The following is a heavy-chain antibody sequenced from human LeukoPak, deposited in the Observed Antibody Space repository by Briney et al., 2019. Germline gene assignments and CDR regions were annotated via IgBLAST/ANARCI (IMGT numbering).Heavy chain of an antibody. J-gene: IGHJ4*02. CDR1: GYTFTSFG. V-gene: IGHV1-18*01. CDR3: ARTRPTVEGWGFDY. Sequence: ASVTVSCKASGYTFTSFGISWVRQAPGQGLDWMGWISAYDGLTNHAQTLQGRVTLTTDTSTTTAYMELRSLRSDDTAVYYCARTRPTVEGWGFDYWGQGTQVTVSS. CDR2: ISAYDGLT. D-gene: IGHD4-23*01.